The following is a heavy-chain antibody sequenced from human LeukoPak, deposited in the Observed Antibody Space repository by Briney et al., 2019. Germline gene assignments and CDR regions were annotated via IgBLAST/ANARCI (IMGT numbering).Heavy chain of an antibody. Sequence: TGGSLRLSCAASGFTFSSYAMHWVRQAPGKGLEYVSAISGNGGSTYYANSVKGRFTISRDNSKNTLYLQMGSLRAEDMAVYYCARAMIGRGYSSIWTPNDAFDIWGQGTMVTVSS. V-gene: IGHV3-64*01. J-gene: IGHJ3*02. CDR1: GFTFSSYA. D-gene: IGHD6-13*01. CDR2: ISGNGGST. CDR3: ARAMIGRGYSSIWTPNDAFDI.